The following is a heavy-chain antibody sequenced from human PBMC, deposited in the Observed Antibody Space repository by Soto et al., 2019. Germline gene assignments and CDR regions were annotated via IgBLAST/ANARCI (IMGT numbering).Heavy chain of an antibody. CDR3: ALSTIGMTSGYDY. CDR2: IIPRGEST. CDR1: GYTFTNYY. D-gene: IGHD1-1*01. J-gene: IGHJ4*01. V-gene: IGHV1-46*01. Sequence: QVQLVQSGAEVKKPGASVKVSCKASGYTFTNYYMHWVRQAPGQGLEWMGMIIPRGESTSYAQKFRGRVTVTRDTSTTTVYMELTRLRSEDTAVYYCALSTIGMTSGYDYWGHGTLVTVSS.